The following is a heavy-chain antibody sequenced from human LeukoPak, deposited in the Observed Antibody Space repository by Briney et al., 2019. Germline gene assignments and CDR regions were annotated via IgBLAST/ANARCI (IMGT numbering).Heavy chain of an antibody. CDR1: GYSISSSNW. CDR3: ARKSCSSTSCYMAT. J-gene: IGHJ5*02. Sequence: SDTLSLTCAVSGYSISSSNWWGWIRQPPGKGLEWIGYIYYSGSTNYNPSLKSRVTMSVDTSKNQFSLKLSSVTALDTAVYYCARKSCSSTSCYMATWGQGTLVTVSS. CDR2: IYYSGST. V-gene: IGHV4-28*06. D-gene: IGHD2-2*02.